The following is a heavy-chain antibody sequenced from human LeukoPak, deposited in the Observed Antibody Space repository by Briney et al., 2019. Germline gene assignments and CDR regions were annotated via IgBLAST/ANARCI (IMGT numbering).Heavy chain of an antibody. J-gene: IGHJ3*02. D-gene: IGHD2-2*01. Sequence: SETLSLTCTVSGGSITSYYWSWIQQPPGKGLEWIGYIYYSGSTNYNPSLKSRVTISVDTSMNQFSLNLTSVTAADTAVYYCARTRCSSTNCYSRGAFDIWGQGTMVTVSS. CDR2: IYYSGST. V-gene: IGHV4-59*01. CDR1: GGSITSYY. CDR3: ARTRCSSTNCYSRGAFDI.